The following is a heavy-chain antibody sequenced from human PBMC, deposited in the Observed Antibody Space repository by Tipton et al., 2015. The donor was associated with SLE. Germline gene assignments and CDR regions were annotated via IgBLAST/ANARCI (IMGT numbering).Heavy chain of an antibody. J-gene: IGHJ6*02. CDR3: ARGHTAMVGSLYYYGMDV. D-gene: IGHD5-18*01. CDR1: GGSISSSNW. Sequence: TLSLTCAVSGGSISSSNWWSWVRQPPGKGLEWIGEINHSGSTNYNPSLKSRVTISVDTSKNQFSLKLGSVTAADTAVYYCARGHTAMVGSLYYYGMDVWGQGTMVTVSS. V-gene: IGHV4-4*02. CDR2: INHSGST.